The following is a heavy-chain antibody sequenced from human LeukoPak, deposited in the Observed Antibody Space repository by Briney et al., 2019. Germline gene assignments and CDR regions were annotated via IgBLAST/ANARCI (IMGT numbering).Heavy chain of an antibody. CDR1: GYTFTSYG. D-gene: IGHD1-26*01. V-gene: IGHV1-18*01. CDR3: ARDLLYDFIVGATKRSGIDY. CDR2: INAYNGNT. Sequence: ASVKVSCKASGYTFTSYGISWVRQAPGQGLEWMGWINAYNGNTNYAQKLQGRVTMTTDTSTSTAYMELRSLRSDDTAVYYCARDLLYDFIVGATKRSGIDYWGQGTLVTVSS. J-gene: IGHJ4*02.